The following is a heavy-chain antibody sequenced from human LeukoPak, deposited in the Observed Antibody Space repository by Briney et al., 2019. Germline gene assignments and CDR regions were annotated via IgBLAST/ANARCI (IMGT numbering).Heavy chain of an antibody. Sequence: GASVKVSCKASGYTFTSYDINWVRQATGQGLEWMGWMNPNSGNTGYAQKFQGRVTMTRNTSISTAYMELSSLRSEDTAVYYCVIDILTGLDAFDIWGQGTMVTVSS. V-gene: IGHV1-8*01. D-gene: IGHD3-9*01. J-gene: IGHJ3*02. CDR2: MNPNSGNT. CDR3: VIDILTGLDAFDI. CDR1: GYTFTSYD.